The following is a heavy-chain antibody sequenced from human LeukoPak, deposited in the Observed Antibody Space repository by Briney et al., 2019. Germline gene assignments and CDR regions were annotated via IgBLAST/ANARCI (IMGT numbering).Heavy chain of an antibody. CDR1: GFTFSSYW. D-gene: IGHD3-10*01. V-gene: IGHV3-7*01. CDR2: IKQDGSEK. Sequence: GGSLRLSCAASGFTFSSYWMSWVRQAPGKGLEWVANIKQDGSEKYYVDSVKGRFTISRDNAKNSLYLQMNSLRAEDTAVYYCARDGRSYYGSGSYAKHWGQGTLVTVSS. CDR3: ARDGRSYYGSGSYAKH. J-gene: IGHJ4*02.